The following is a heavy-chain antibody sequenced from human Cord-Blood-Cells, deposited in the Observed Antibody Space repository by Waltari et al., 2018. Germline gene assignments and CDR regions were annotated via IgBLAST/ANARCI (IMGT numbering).Heavy chain of an antibody. Sequence: QVQLVQSGAAVQKPGDSVKATSKASGYTFHGYSMHWAPPSPGQGLEWMGWSNPNSGGTNYAQKFQGRVTMTRDTSISTAYMELSRLRSDDTAVYYCARGLYYDILTGSADAFDIWGQGTMVTVSS. CDR3: ARGLYYDILTGSADAFDI. CDR2: SNPNSGGT. CDR1: GYTFHGYS. V-gene: IGHV1-2*02. J-gene: IGHJ3*02. D-gene: IGHD3-9*01.